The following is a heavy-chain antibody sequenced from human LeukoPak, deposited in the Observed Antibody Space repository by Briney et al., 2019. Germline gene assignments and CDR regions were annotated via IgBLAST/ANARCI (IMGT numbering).Heavy chain of an antibody. CDR2: INPNSGGT. J-gene: IGHJ5*02. CDR3: ARDKPSVRGVISRGYTFDP. CDR1: GYTFTGYY. D-gene: IGHD3-10*01. Sequence: ASVKVSCKASGYTFTGYYMHWVRQAPGQGLEWMGWINPNSGGTNYAQKFQGRVTMTRDTSISTAYMELSRLRSDDTAVYYCARDKPSVRGVISRGYTFDPWGQGTLVTVSS. V-gene: IGHV1-2*02.